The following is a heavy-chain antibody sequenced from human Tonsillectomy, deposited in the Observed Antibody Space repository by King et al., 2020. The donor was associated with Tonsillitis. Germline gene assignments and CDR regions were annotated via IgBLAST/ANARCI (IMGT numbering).Heavy chain of an antibody. V-gene: IGHV3-23*04. J-gene: IGHJ4*02. Sequence: VQLVESGGGLVQPGGSLRLSCAASGSTFSSYTMIWVRQSPGKGLEWVSAISGGGARTYYADSVKGRFTISRDNSKNTLYLQMNSLRAGDMALYYCTKDLGTAYVDYWGQGTLVTVSS. CDR1: GSTFSSYT. CDR3: TKDLGTAYVDY. D-gene: IGHD2-21*02. CDR2: ISGGGART.